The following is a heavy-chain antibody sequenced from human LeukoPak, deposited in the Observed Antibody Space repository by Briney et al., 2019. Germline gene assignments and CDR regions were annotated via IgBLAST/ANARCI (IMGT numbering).Heavy chain of an antibody. CDR1: GYTFTSYY. CDR3: ARDRRMSGYDYYFDY. J-gene: IGHJ4*02. Sequence: ASVKVSCKASGYTFTSYYMHWVRQAPGQGLEWMGIINPSGGSTSYAQKFQGRVTMTRDTSTSTVYMELSSLRSEDTAVYYCARDRRMSGYDYYFDYWSQGTLVTVSS. CDR2: INPSGGST. V-gene: IGHV1-46*01. D-gene: IGHD5-12*01.